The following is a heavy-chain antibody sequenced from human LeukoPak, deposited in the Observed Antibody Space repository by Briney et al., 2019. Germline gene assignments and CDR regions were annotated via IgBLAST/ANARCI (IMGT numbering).Heavy chain of an antibody. CDR3: ARELDCGGDCYSYDY. V-gene: IGHV3-64*01. D-gene: IGHD2-21*01. CDR2: ISSNGGST. CDR1: GFTFSSYA. Sequence: GGSLRLSCAASGFTFSSYAMHWVRQAPGKGLEYVSAISSNGGSTYYANSVKGRFTISRDNSKNTPYLQMGSLRAEDMAVYYCARELDCGGDCYSYDYWGQGTLVTVSS. J-gene: IGHJ4*02.